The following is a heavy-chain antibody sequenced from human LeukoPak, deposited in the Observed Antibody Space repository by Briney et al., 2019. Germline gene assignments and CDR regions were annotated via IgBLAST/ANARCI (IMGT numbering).Heavy chain of an antibody. CDR2: INPNSGGT. D-gene: IGHD4-11*01. CDR1: GYTFTGYY. J-gene: IGHJ5*02. Sequence: ASVKVSCKASGYTFTGYYMHWVRQAPGQGLEWMGWINPNSGGTNYAQKFQGRVTMTRDTSISTAYMELSRLRSDDTAVYYCARDLVRWVGVTTSRVFWFDPWGQGTPVTVSS. V-gene: IGHV1-2*02. CDR3: ARDLVRWVGVTTSRVFWFDP.